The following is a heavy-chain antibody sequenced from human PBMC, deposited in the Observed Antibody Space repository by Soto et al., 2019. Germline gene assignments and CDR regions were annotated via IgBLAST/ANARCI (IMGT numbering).Heavy chain of an antibody. Sequence: QVQLVESWGGVVQPVGSLRLSCAVSGFTFRNFGMHWVRQAPGKGLEWVAVISDDGRNQYYVDSVKGGFTISRDTSENTLWLQVNGPRAEDAAVYYCAQGGAGSGLNYSSPWGQGTLVTVSS. J-gene: IGHJ5*02. CDR2: ISDDGRNQ. CDR1: GFTFRNFG. CDR3: AQGGAGSGLNYSSP. D-gene: IGHD1-26*01. V-gene: IGHV3-30*18.